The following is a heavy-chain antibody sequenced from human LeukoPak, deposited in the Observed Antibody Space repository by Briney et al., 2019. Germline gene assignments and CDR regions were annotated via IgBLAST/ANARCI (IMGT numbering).Heavy chain of an antibody. CDR1: GGSISNHY. J-gene: IGHJ4*02. CDR2: ICNSAST. CDR3: ARADRGVALFDF. V-gene: IGHV4-59*11. Sequence: PAGTLSLTCTTSGGSISNHYWSWIRQPPGKGLEWIGYICNSASTNYTPSLKCRVTISVATSKNQLSLKRSTVTAADTALYYCARADRGVALFDFWGQGTLVTVSS. D-gene: IGHD2-15*01.